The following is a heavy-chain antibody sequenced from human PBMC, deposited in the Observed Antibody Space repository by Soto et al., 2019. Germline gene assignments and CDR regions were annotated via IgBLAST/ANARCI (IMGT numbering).Heavy chain of an antibody. V-gene: IGHV4-39*01. CDR2: IYYSGST. Sequence: SETLSLTCTVSGGSISSSSYYWGWIRQPPGKGLEWIGSIYYSGSTYYNPSLKSRVTISVDTSKNQFSLKLSSVTAADTAVYYCARRPATTVTTAAPFYPWGQGTLVPVSS. J-gene: IGHJ5*02. CDR3: ARRPATTVTTAAPFYP. D-gene: IGHD4-17*01. CDR1: GGSISSSSYY.